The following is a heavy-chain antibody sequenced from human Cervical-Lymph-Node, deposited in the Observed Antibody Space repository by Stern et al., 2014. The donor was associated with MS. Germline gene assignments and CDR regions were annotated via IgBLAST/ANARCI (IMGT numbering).Heavy chain of an antibody. V-gene: IGHV4-39*01. CDR2: FHHSGST. Sequence: QVQLQESGPGLVKPSETLSLTCVVSGASMDSSTSYWAWIRQPPGKGLEWIGNFHHSGSTHYNPSLKSRVTISGDTSTNQLSLRMTSTTAADTALYFCARQPVTGTTPFDYWGQGTRVTVSS. J-gene: IGHJ4*02. CDR3: ARQPVTGTTPFDY. CDR1: GASMDSSTSY. D-gene: IGHD1-7*01.